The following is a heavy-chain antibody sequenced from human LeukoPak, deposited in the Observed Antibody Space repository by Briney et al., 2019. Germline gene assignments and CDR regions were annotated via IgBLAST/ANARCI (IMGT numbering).Heavy chain of an antibody. J-gene: IGHJ4*02. Sequence: VASVKVSCKASGYTFSSYYKHWVRQAPGQGLEWMGIINPSGGSTNYAQKFQGRVTMTRDTSTSTFYMELSSLRSEDTAVYYCARAFNFDCWGQGTLVTVSS. CDR2: INPSGGST. CDR3: ARAFNFDC. V-gene: IGHV1-46*01. CDR1: GYTFSSYY.